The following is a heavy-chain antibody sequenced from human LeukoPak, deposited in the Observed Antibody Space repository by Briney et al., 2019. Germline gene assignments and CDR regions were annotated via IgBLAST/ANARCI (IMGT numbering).Heavy chain of an antibody. CDR3: ARSRRRYDSSGYYAGY. V-gene: IGHV4-31*03. D-gene: IGHD3-22*01. J-gene: IGHJ4*02. CDR1: GGSISSGVYY. Sequence: SETLSLTCTVSGGSISSGVYYWSWIRQHPGKGLEWIGYIYYSGSTYYNPSLKSRVTISVDTSKNQFSLKLSSVTAADTAVYYCARSRRRYDSSGYYAGYWGQGTLVTVSS. CDR2: IYYSGST.